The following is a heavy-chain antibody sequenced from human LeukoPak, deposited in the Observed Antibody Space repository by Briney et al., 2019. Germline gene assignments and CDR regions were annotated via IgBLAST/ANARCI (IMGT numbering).Heavy chain of an antibody. Sequence: GGSLRLSCAASGFTFSSCAMHWVRQAPGKGLEWVAVISYDGSNKYYADSVKGRFTISRDNSKNTLYLQMNSLRAEDTAVYYCASSRGLTWEVLRYFDWLGMDVWGQGTTVTVSS. CDR3: ASSRGLTWEVLRYFDWLGMDV. CDR2: ISYDGSNK. J-gene: IGHJ6*02. D-gene: IGHD3-9*01. CDR1: GFTFSSCA. V-gene: IGHV3-30-3*01.